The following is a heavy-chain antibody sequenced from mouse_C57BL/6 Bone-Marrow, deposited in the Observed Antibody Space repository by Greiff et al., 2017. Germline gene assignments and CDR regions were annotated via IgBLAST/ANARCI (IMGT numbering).Heavy chain of an antibody. J-gene: IGHJ2*01. V-gene: IGHV5-9*04. CDR3: ARRYYYGSGQYYFDY. CDR2: ISGGGGNT. CDR1: GFTFSSYT. D-gene: IGHD1-1*01. Sequence: DVQLQESGGGLVKPGGSLKLSCAASGFTFSSYTMSWVRQTPEKRLEWVATISGGGGNTYYPDSVKGRFTISRDNAKNTLYLQMSSLRSEDTALYYCARRYYYGSGQYYFDYWGQGTTLTVSS.